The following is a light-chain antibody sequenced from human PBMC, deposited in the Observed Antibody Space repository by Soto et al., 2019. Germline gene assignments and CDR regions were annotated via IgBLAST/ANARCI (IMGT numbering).Light chain of an antibody. Sequence: DIQMTQSPSTLSASVGDRVTITCRASQSISGWLAWYQQKPGEAPKLLIYDASTLESGVPSRFSGSGSGTQFTLTISSLQPDDFATYHCQQYNSYPYTFGQGTKLEIK. CDR1: QSISGW. CDR3: QQYNSYPYT. J-gene: IGKJ2*01. CDR2: DAS. V-gene: IGKV1-5*01.